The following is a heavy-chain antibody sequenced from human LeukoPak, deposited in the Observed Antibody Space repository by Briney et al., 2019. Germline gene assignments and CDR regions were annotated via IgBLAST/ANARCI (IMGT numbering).Heavy chain of an antibody. CDR3: AETNTQDWFDP. CDR2: IYHSGET. J-gene: IGHJ5*02. CDR1: GGSSSSTSYY. D-gene: IGHD2-8*01. V-gene: IGHV4-39*07. Sequence: PSETLSLTCRVSGGSSSSTSYYWGWIRQPPGKGLEWIASIYHSGETFYNPSLESRVAISVDTSNNEVFLDLYSVTAADTAMYYCAETNTQDWFDPWGRGTLVTVSS.